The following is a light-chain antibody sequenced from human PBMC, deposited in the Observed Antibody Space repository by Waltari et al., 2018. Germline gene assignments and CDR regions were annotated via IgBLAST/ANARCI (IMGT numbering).Light chain of an antibody. V-gene: IGKV1-5*03. Sequence: DIQMTQSPSTLSASVGDRVTITCRASQTIYDWLAWYQQKPGKAPKLLIYGASSLESGVPSRFSDSGSGTEFTLTISSLQPEDFATYYCQQYNSYTFGQGTKLEIK. CDR2: GAS. J-gene: IGKJ2*01. CDR3: QQYNSYT. CDR1: QTIYDW.